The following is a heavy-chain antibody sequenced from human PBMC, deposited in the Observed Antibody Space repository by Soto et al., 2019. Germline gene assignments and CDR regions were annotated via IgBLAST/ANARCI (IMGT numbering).Heavy chain of an antibody. J-gene: IGHJ4*02. Sequence: ASVKVSCKGSGNTFTYVYLHWVRQAPGQALEWMGWITPFNGNTKYAQKFQDRVTFTGDTYLNTAYMELGSLRSDDTAMFYCASGRYDASGYFDYWGQGSLVTVSS. CDR3: ASGRYDASGYFDY. CDR1: GNTFTYVY. V-gene: IGHV1-45*02. D-gene: IGHD3-22*01. CDR2: ITPFNGNT.